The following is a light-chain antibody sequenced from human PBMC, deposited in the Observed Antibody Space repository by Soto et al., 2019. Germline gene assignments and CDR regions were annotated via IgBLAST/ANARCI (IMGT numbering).Light chain of an antibody. CDR2: DAS. J-gene: IGKJ2*01. V-gene: IGKV3-15*01. Sequence: EILMTQSPGTLSVSPGERATLSCRASQSIGNNLAWYQQKPGQTPRLLVFDASTRATGFPPRFSGSGSGTEFTLTISSLQSEDFAVYYCQQYNNWPPYTFGQGTKVDIK. CDR3: QQYNNWPPYT. CDR1: QSIGNN.